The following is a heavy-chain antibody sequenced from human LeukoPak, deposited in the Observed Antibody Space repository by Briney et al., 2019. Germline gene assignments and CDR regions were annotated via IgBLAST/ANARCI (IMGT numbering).Heavy chain of an antibody. CDR2: IYYSGST. CDR1: GGSISSSSYY. V-gene: IGHV4-61*05. Sequence: SETLSLTCTVSGGSISSSSYYWGWLRQPPGKGLEWIGYIYYSGSTNYNPSLKSRVTISVDTSKNQFSLKLSSVTAADTAVYYCARDRWQQQIDYWGQGTLVTVSS. D-gene: IGHD6-13*01. J-gene: IGHJ4*02. CDR3: ARDRWQQQIDY.